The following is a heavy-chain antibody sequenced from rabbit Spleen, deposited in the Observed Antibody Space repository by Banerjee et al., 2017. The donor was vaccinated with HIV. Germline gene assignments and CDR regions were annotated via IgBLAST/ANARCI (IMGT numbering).Heavy chain of an antibody. CDR2: IDAGSSGTT. CDR1: GFSFSDNYV. Sequence: QSLEESGGDLVKPGASLTLTCTASGFSFSDNYVMCWVRQAPGKGLEWIACIDAGSSGTTYYASWAKGRFTIAITSSTTVTLQMTGLTAADTATYFCARDAGTYDYIDVYFNLWGQGTLVTVS. D-gene: IGHD4-2*01. V-gene: IGHV1S40*01. CDR3: ARDAGTYDYIDVYFNL. J-gene: IGHJ4*01.